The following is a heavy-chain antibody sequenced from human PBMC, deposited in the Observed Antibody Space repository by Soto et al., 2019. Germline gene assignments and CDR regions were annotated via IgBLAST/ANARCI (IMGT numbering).Heavy chain of an antibody. V-gene: IGHV5-51*01. D-gene: IGHD2-21*02. CDR3: VRHEYCGGDCLNSWGMDV. CDR2: IYPGDSDT. J-gene: IGHJ6*02. Sequence: GESLKISCKGSGYSFTSYWIGWVRQMPGKGLEWMGIIYPGDSDTRYSPSFQGQVTISADKSISTAYLQWSSLKASDTAMYYCVRHEYCGGDCLNSWGMDVWGQGTTVTVSS. CDR1: GYSFTSYW.